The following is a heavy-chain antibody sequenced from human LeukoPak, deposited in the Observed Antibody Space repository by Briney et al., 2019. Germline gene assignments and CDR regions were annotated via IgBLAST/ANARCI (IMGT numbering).Heavy chain of an antibody. V-gene: IGHV3-23*01. J-gene: IGHJ4*02. CDR3: AKRESSSGWFPFDY. CDR2: SSGSGGST. CDR1: GFTFSSYA. D-gene: IGHD6-19*01. Sequence: GGSLRLSCAASGFTFSSYAMNWVRQPPSKGQEWVSASSGSGGSTYYADSMKGRFTISRDNSNNTLYLQMNRLRAEDRAVYYCAKRESSSGWFPFDYWGQGTLVTVYS.